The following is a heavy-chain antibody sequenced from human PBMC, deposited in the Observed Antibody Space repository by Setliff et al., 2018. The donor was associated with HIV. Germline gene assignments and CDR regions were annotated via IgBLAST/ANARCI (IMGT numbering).Heavy chain of an antibody. CDR3: VTTDYSGYDSVWFDP. D-gene: IGHD5-12*01. Sequence: SETLSLTCTVSGFSISSGYYWGWIRQPPGKGLEWIASTSHSGSTGYNPSLRSRVTISLDTSKNQVSLDMRSVTATDTGVYYCVTTDYSGYDSVWFDPWGQGTLVTVSS. CDR1: GFSISSGYY. CDR2: TSHSGST. J-gene: IGHJ5*02. V-gene: IGHV4-38-2*02.